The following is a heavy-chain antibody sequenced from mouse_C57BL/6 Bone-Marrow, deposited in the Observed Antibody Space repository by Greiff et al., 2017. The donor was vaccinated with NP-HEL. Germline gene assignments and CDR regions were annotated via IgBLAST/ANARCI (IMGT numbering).Heavy chain of an antibody. J-gene: IGHJ2*01. CDR3: ARPAFYYGSTYYFDY. D-gene: IGHD1-1*01. CDR1: GFTFSSYG. V-gene: IGHV5-6*01. CDR2: ISSGGSYT. Sequence: EVQLVESGGDLVKPGGSLKLSCAASGFTFSSYGMSWVRQTPDKRLEWVATISSGGSYTYYPDSVKGRFTISRDNAKNTLYLQMSSLKSEDTAMYYCARPAFYYGSTYYFDYWGQGTTLTVSS.